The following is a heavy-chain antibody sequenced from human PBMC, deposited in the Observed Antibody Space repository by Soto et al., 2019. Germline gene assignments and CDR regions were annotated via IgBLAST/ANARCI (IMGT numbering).Heavy chain of an antibody. D-gene: IGHD6-19*01. CDR2: INHSGST. CDR3: ASSGGIAVAYYFDY. Sequence: QVQLQQWGAGLLKPSETLSLTCAVYGGSFSGYYWSWIRQPPGKGLEWIGEINHSGSTNYNPSLKSHVPISVDTSKNQFSLRLSSVTAADTAVYYFASSGGIAVAYYFDYWGQGTLVTVSS. CDR1: GGSFSGYY. V-gene: IGHV4-34*01. J-gene: IGHJ4*02.